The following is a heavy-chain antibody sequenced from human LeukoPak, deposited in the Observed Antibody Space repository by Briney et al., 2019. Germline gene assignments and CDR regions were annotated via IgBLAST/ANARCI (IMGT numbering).Heavy chain of an antibody. CDR1: GFTFTVFA. CDR3: AKDRGY. Sequence: PGGSLRPSCAASGFTFTVFAMTWVRQAPGRGLEWVSAISGSGDRTYYADSVKGRFTISRDNSKDTLYLRMNNLGAEDTAVYYCAKDRGYWGQGTLVTVSS. J-gene: IGHJ4*02. CDR2: ISGSGDRT. V-gene: IGHV3-23*01.